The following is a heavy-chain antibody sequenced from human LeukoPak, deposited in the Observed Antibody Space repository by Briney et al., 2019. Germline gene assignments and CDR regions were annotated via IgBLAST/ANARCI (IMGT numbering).Heavy chain of an antibody. Sequence: GESLKISCKGSGYSFTSYWIGWVRQMPGKGLEWMGIIYPGDSDTRYSPSFQGRGTISADKSISTAYLQWSSLRASATAMYYCARPFDYDSSGPGWFDPWGQGTLVTVSS. V-gene: IGHV5-51*01. CDR3: ARPFDYDSSGPGWFDP. CDR2: IYPGDSDT. D-gene: IGHD3-22*01. J-gene: IGHJ5*02. CDR1: GYSFTSYW.